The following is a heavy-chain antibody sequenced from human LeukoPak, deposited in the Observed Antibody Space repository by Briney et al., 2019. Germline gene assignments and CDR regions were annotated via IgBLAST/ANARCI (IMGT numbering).Heavy chain of an antibody. J-gene: IGHJ4*02. V-gene: IGHV1-46*01. CDR2: INPSGGRT. CDR1: GYTFTSYY. D-gene: IGHD3-22*01. CDR3: ARENYYDSTGYKFDY. Sequence: ASVKVSCKASGYTFTSYYMHWVRQAPGQGLEWMGIINPSGGRTTYAQKLQGRVTITRDMSTSTVYKELSSLKSEDTAMYYCARENYYDSTGYKFDYWGQGTLVTVSS.